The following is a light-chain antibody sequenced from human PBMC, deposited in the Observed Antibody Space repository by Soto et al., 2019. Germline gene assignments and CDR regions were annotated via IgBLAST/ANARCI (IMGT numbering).Light chain of an antibody. CDR3: SSYTSSSTPHA. J-gene: IGLJ1*01. CDR2: EFS. V-gene: IGLV2-14*01. Sequence: QSVLTQPASVSGSPGKPITISCPGTSSDVGGNNYVSWYQHHPGKAPKLMIYEFSNRPSGVSNRFSGSKSGNTASLTISGLEAEDEADNYCSSYTSSSTPHASGTATKVTVL. CDR1: SSDVGGNNY.